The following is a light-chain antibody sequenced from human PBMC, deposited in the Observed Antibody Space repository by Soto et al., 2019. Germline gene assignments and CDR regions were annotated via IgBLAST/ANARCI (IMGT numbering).Light chain of an antibody. CDR2: RAS. CDR3: QQSYSTLPYT. Sequence: IQMTQSPSSLSASVGDRVTLRCRASRNISSDLNWYQQKPGKAPKLLIYRASTLQNGVPSRFSGAGSATHFTLTISSLQPEDFATYSCQQSYSTLPYTFGQGTKVEIK. V-gene: IGKV1-39*01. CDR1: RNISSD. J-gene: IGKJ2*01.